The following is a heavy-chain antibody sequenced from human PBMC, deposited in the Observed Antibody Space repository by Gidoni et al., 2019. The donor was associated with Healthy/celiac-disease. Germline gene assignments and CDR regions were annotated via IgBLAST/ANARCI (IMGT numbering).Heavy chain of an antibody. CDR2: IKQDGSEK. Sequence: EVQLVESGGGLIQPGGSLRLSCPASGFTFSSYWMSWVRQAPGKGLEWVANIKQDGSEKYYVDSVKGRFTISRDNAKNSLYLQMNSLRAEDTAVYYCARRGGSGWIAFDYWGQGTLVTVSS. D-gene: IGHD6-19*01. CDR1: GFTFSSYW. J-gene: IGHJ4*02. CDR3: ARRGGSGWIAFDY. V-gene: IGHV3-7*01.